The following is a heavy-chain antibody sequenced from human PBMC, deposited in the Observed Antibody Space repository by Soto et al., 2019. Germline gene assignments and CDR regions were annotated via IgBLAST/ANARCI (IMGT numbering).Heavy chain of an antibody. V-gene: IGHV3-43*01. Sequence: EVQLVESGGVVVQPGGSLRLSCAASGFTFDDYTMHWVRQAPGKGLEWVSLISWDGGSTYYADSVNGRFTISRDNSKNSLYLQMNSLRTEDTALYYCAKDHHGGPPDYWGQGTLVTVSS. D-gene: IGHD4-17*01. J-gene: IGHJ4*02. CDR3: AKDHHGGPPDY. CDR2: ISWDGGST. CDR1: GFTFDDYT.